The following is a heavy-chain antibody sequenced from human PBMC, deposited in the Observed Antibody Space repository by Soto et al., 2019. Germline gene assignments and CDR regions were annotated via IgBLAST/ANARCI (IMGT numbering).Heavy chain of an antibody. J-gene: IGHJ5*02. CDR2: IYYSGST. V-gene: IGHV4-61*01. D-gene: IGHD3-3*01. CDR3: ARGVNVLCFLECTNWFDP. Sequence: PSETLSLTCTVSGGSVSSGSYYWSWIRQPPGKGLEGVGYIYYSGSTNYNPSLKSRVTISVDTSKNQFSLKLSSVTAADTAVYYCARGVNVLCFLECTNWFDPWGQGTLVTVSS. CDR1: GGSVSSGSYY.